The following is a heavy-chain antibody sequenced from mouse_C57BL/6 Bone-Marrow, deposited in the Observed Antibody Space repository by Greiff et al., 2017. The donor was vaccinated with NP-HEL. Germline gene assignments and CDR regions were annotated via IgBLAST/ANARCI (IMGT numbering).Heavy chain of an antibody. V-gene: IGHV1-63*01. Sequence: VQRVESGAELVRPGTSVKMSCKASGYTFTNYWIGWAKQRPGHGLEWIGDIYPGGGYTNYNEKFKGKATLTADKSSSTAYMQFSSLTSEDSAIYYCARAVYFYFDYWGQGTTLTVSS. CDR1: GYTFTNYW. J-gene: IGHJ2*01. D-gene: IGHD1-1*01. CDR3: ARAVYFYFDY. CDR2: IYPGGGYT.